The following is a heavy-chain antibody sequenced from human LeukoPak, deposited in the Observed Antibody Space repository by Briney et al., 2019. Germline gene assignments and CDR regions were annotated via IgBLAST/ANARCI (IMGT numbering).Heavy chain of an antibody. Sequence: PGGSLRLSCAASGFTFSSYSMNWVRQAPGKGLEWVSSISSSSSYIYYADSVKGRFTISRDNAKNSLYLQMNSLRAEDTAVYYCARDFFEDNAFDIWGQGTMVTVSS. V-gene: IGHV3-21*01. D-gene: IGHD2/OR15-2a*01. CDR3: ARDFFEDNAFDI. CDR1: GFTFSSYS. J-gene: IGHJ3*02. CDR2: ISSSSSYI.